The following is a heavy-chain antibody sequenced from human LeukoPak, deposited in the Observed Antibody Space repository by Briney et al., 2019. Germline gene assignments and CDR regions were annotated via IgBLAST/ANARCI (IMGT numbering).Heavy chain of an antibody. J-gene: IGHJ6*03. Sequence: AGGSLRLSCAASGFTFSSYSMNWVRQAPGKGLEWVSSISSSSSYIYYADSVKGRFTISRDNAKKSVYLQMNSLRAEDTAVYYCARAYSERYGLGYYYMDVWGKGTTVTISS. CDR1: GFTFSSYS. CDR2: ISSSSSYI. D-gene: IGHD1-26*01. CDR3: ARAYSERYGLGYYYMDV. V-gene: IGHV3-21*01.